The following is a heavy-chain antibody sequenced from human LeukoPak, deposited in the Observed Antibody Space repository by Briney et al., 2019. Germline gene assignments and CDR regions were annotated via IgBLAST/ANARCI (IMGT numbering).Heavy chain of an antibody. Sequence: ASVKVSCKASGYTFTSYGISWVRQAPGQGFEWMGWISAYNGNTNYAQKLQGRVTMTTDTSTSTAYMELRSLRSDDTAVYYCARETIAAAGYNWFDPWGQGTLVTVSS. CDR2: ISAYNGNT. CDR1: GYTFTSYG. J-gene: IGHJ5*02. D-gene: IGHD6-13*01. CDR3: ARETIAAAGYNWFDP. V-gene: IGHV1-18*01.